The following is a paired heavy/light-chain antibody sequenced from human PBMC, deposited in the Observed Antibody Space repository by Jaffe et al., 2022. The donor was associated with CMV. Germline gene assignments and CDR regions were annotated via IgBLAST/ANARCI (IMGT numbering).Light chain of an antibody. CDR1: QGISNS. J-gene: IGKJ2*01. CDR3: QQYYSTLYT. CDR2: AAS. Sequence: DIQMTQSPSSLSASVGDRVTITCRASQGISNSLAWYQQKPGKAPKLLLYAASRLESGVPSRFSGSGSGTDYTLTISSLQPEDFATYYCQQYYSTLYTFGQGTKLEIK. V-gene: IGKV1-NL1*01.
Heavy chain of an antibody. Sequence: QVQLVQSGAEVKKPGSSVKVSCKASGGTFSSYAISWVRQAPGQGLEWMGGIIPIFGTANYAQKFQGRVTITADESTSTAYMELSSLRSEDTAVYYCARGKVGLREYYYDSSGYISHYYYGMDVWGQGTTVTVSS. CDR1: GGTFSSYA. V-gene: IGHV1-69*01. CDR2: IIPIFGTA. CDR3: ARGKVGLREYYYDSSGYISHYYYGMDV. D-gene: IGHD3-22*01. J-gene: IGHJ6*02.